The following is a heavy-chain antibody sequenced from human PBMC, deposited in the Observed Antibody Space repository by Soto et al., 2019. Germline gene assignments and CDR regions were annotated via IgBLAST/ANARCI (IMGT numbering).Heavy chain of an antibody. CDR2: INHSGST. CDR3: ARGGCSSTSCYNAFDI. CDR1: GGSFSGYY. J-gene: IGHJ3*02. V-gene: IGHV4-34*01. D-gene: IGHD2-2*01. Sequence: SETLSLTCAVYGGSFSGYYWSWIRQPPGKGLEWIGEINHSGSTNYNPSLKSRVTISVDTSKIQFSLKLSSVTAADTVVYYCARGGCSSTSCYNAFDIWGQGTMVTVSS.